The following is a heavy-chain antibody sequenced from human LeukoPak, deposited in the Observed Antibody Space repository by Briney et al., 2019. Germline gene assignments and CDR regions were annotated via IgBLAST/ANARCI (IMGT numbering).Heavy chain of an antibody. CDR1: GGSFSGYY. Sequence: SETLSLTCAVYGGSFSGYYWSWIRQPPGKGLEWIGEINHSGSTNYNPSLKSRVTISVDTSKNQFSLKLSSVTAADTAVYYCARGSTILAPLDNWGQGTLVTVSS. D-gene: IGHD5/OR15-5a*01. CDR3: ARGSTILAPLDN. CDR2: INHSGST. V-gene: IGHV4-34*01. J-gene: IGHJ4*02.